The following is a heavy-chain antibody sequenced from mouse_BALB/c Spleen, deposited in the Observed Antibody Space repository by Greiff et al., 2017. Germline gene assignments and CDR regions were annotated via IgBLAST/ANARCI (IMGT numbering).Heavy chain of an antibody. CDR3: ARYGSSGNWYFDV. V-gene: IGHV5-15*02. CDR1: GFTFSDYG. D-gene: IGHD1-1*01. Sequence: DVHLVESGGGLVQPGGSRKLSCAASGFTFSDYGMAWVRQAPGKGPEWVAFISNLAYSIYYADTVTGRFTISRENAKNTLYLEMSSLRSEDTAMYYCARYGSSGNWYFDVWGAGTTVTVSS. J-gene: IGHJ1*01. CDR2: ISNLAYSI.